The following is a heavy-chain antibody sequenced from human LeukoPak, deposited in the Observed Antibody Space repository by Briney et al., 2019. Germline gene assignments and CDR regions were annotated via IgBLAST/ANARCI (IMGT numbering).Heavy chain of an antibody. CDR2: IWHTGST. J-gene: IGHJ3*02. CDR1: GYSINSGYY. V-gene: IGHV4-38-2*02. Sequence: PSETLSLTCTVSGYSINSGYYWGWIRQPPGKGLEWIGSIWHTGSTYYNPSLKSRVTMSVDTSKNQFSLKLSSVTAADTAVYYCAREDPDAFDIWGQGTMVTVSS. CDR3: AREDPDAFDI.